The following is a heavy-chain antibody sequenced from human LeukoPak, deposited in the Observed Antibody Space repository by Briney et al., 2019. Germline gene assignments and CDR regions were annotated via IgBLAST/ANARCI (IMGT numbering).Heavy chain of an antibody. D-gene: IGHD6-6*01. CDR2: IKSDGSST. CDR3: ARGGVYSTSAVDY. CDR1: ALTFSSYW. J-gene: IGHJ4*02. Sequence: GGSLRLTCAASALTFSSYWMNWVRQAPEKGLVWVSRIKSDGSSTTFADSVKGRFTISGDNVKNTLYLQMNSLRAEDTAVYYCARGGVYSTSAVDYWGQGTLVTVSS. V-gene: IGHV3-74*01.